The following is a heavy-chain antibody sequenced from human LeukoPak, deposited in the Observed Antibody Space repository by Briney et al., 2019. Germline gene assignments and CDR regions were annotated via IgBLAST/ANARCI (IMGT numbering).Heavy chain of an antibody. CDR3: AKEWSASDI. CDR2: IGGSASNI. Sequence: GGSLRLSCAASGLTVTDYYMHWLRQAPGKGLEWVSFIGGSASNIYYADSVKGRFTISRDNAKNSLYLQMNSLRAEDTAVYDCAKEWSASDIWGQGTRVTAPS. D-gene: IGHD2-15*01. V-gene: IGHV3-11*04. J-gene: IGHJ3*02. CDR1: GLTVTDYY.